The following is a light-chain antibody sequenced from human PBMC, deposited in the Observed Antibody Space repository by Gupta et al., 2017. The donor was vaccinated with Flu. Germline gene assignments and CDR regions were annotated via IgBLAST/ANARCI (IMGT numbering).Light chain of an antibody. J-gene: IGLJ2*01. CDR1: SGDVGGFNY. V-gene: IGLV2-8*01. CDR3: SSYAGGNNLI. CDR2: QVT. Sequence: QSALTQPPSASGSPGQSVTISCTGTSGDVGGFNYVSWYQQRPDRAPKLLIYQVTKRPSGVSDRFSASRSGNTASLTVSGLQAEDEADYYCSSYAGGNNLIFGGGTRLTVL.